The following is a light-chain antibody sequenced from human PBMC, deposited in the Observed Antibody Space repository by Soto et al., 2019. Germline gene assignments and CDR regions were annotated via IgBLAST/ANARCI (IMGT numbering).Light chain of an antibody. V-gene: IGKV1-27*01. CDR3: QKYNSAPRT. CDR1: QGIRNY. Sequence: DIQMTPSPSSLSSSVGDRVTITFPASQGIRNYLAWYQQKPGKVPKLLIYAASTLQSGVPSRFSGSGSGTDFTLTISSLQPEDVATYYCQKYNSAPRTFGQGTKVDIK. J-gene: IGKJ1*01. CDR2: AAS.